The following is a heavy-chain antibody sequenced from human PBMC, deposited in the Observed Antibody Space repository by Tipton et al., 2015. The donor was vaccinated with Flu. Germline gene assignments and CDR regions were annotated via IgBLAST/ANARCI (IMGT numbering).Heavy chain of an antibody. CDR1: GFTFSDFA. V-gene: IGHV3-23*01. CDR2: IDILSNT. CDR3: AKFGGRRTHFSDS. D-gene: IGHD3-10*01. J-gene: IGHJ4*02. Sequence: SGFTFSDFALKWVRQAPGKGLEWVSTIDILSNTYYADSVKGRFAISRDNAKHTVYLQMNGLRAEDTALYYCAKFGGRRTHFSDSWGQGTLVVVSS.